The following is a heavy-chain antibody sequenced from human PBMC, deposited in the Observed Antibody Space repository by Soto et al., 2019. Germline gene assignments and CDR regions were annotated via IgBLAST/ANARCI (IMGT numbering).Heavy chain of an antibody. Sequence: QITLKESGPTLVKPTQTLTLTCTYSGFSLRTTGVGVGWIRQPPGKALEWLGIIYWNDDKRYSPSLKSRFTLTSDITKSQVVLTMTNVDPMDTGTYYCAHTWGLPFDYWGQGTLVIVSS. D-gene: IGHD3-16*01. V-gene: IGHV2-5*01. CDR3: AHTWGLPFDY. CDR1: GFSLRTTGVG. J-gene: IGHJ4*02. CDR2: IYWNDDK.